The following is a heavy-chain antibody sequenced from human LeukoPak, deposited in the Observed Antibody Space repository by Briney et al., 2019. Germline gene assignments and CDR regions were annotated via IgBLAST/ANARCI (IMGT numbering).Heavy chain of an antibody. CDR2: IYYSGDT. CDR1: RGSISGYS. CDR3: VRGPYGASISKWFDP. V-gene: IGHV4-59*01. Sequence: SETLSLTCTVSRGSISGYSWSWIRQSPGGGLEWIGYIYYSGDTAYNPSLRSRVTLSVDTSKNQFSLQLRSVTTADTAVYYCVRGPYGASISKWFDPWGQGTQVIVSP. D-gene: IGHD4/OR15-4a*01. J-gene: IGHJ5*02.